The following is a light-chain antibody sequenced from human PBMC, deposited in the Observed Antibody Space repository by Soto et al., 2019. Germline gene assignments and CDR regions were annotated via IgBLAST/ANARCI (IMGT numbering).Light chain of an antibody. CDR1: QSVDRY. J-gene: IGKJ3*01. CDR2: DAS. Sequence: VLTQSPSTLSLSPGERATLSCRASQSVDRYLAWYQQKPGKAPRLLIYDASNRATGVTARFSGSGSGTDFTLTISTLATEVFAVYDYQQRNDWPPIFTFGPGTKVEIK. CDR3: QQRNDWPPIFT. V-gene: IGKV3-11*01.